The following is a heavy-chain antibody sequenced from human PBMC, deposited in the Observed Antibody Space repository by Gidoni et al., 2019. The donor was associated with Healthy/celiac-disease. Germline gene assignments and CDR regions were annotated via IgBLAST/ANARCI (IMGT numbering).Heavy chain of an antibody. Sequence: QVQLVESGGGVVQPGRSLSPSCAASGFHFSRYAMHWVRQAPGKGLEWVAVISYDGSNKYYADSVKGRFTISRDNSKNTLYLQMNSLRAEDTAVYYCAASSGGSYYYYGMDVWGQGTTVTVSS. CDR2: ISYDGSNK. V-gene: IGHV3-30-3*01. CDR1: GFHFSRYA. J-gene: IGHJ6*02. D-gene: IGHD2-15*01. CDR3: AASSGGSYYYYGMDV.